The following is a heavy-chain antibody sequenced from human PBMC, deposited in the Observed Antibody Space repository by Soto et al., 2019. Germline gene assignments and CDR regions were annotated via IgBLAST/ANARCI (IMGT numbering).Heavy chain of an antibody. V-gene: IGHV4-59*01. CDR2: IYYSGST. Sequence: QVQLQESGPGLVKPSETLSLTCTVSGGSISSYYWSWIRQPPGKGLEWIGYIYYSGSTNYNPTLKSRVTISVDTSKNQFSLKLSSVTAADTAVYYCARHWGPSIWSGRFDYWGQGTLVTVSS. CDR1: GGSISSYY. J-gene: IGHJ4*02. CDR3: ARHWGPSIWSGRFDY. D-gene: IGHD3-3*01.